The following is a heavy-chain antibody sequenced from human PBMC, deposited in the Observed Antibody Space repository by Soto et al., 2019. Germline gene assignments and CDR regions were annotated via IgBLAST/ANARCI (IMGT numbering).Heavy chain of an antibody. CDR2: IYYSGST. CDR1: GGSISSYY. Sequence: SETLSLTCTVSGGSISSYYWSWIRQPPGKGLEWIGYIYYSGSTNYNPSLKSRVTISVDTSKNQFSLKLSSVTAADTAVYYCARGLTGFWSGYWAPSYNWFDPWGQGTLVTAPQ. D-gene: IGHD3-3*01. CDR3: ARGLTGFWSGYWAPSYNWFDP. J-gene: IGHJ5*02. V-gene: IGHV4-59*01.